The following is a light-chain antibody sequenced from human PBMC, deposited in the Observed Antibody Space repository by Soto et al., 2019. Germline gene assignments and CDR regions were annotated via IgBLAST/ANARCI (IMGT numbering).Light chain of an antibody. V-gene: IGKV3-20*01. CDR1: QSVSSGH. CDR3: QQYGHSLWT. Sequence: DMVLTQSPGSLSLSPGERASLSWRASQSVSSGHLAWYQQKPGQAPRLLIYGASSRATGIPDRFSGSGSGTDFTLTISRLEPEDYAVYYCQQYGHSLWTFGQGTKVDIK. CDR2: GAS. J-gene: IGKJ1*01.